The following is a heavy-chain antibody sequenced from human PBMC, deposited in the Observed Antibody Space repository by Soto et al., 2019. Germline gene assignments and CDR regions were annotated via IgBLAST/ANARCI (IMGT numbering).Heavy chain of an antibody. CDR2: VYYSGST. Sequence: LSLTCTVSGGSMSNYYWSWIRQPPGKGLEWIGCVYYSGSTNYNPSLESRVTISVDTSKNQFSLKLSSVTAADTAVYYCTREQTSTVVTQWGQGTLVTVSS. CDR1: GGSMSNYY. J-gene: IGHJ4*02. V-gene: IGHV4-59*01. CDR3: TREQTSTVVTQ. D-gene: IGHD4-17*01.